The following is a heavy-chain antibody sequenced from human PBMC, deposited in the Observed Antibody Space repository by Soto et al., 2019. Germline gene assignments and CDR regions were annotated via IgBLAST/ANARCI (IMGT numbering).Heavy chain of an antibody. CDR2: IHYSEST. V-gene: IGHV4-31*03. Sequence: QVQLQESGPGLVKPSQTLSLTCPVSGGSISSGGYSWSWIRQHPGKGLEWIGYIHYSESTYYNPSLNSRLTISVDASKNQFSLKLISVTAADTAVYYCARVSGYPNTRVDYWGQGTLVTASS. J-gene: IGHJ4*02. D-gene: IGHD3-22*01. CDR1: GGSISSGGYS. CDR3: ARVSGYPNTRVDY.